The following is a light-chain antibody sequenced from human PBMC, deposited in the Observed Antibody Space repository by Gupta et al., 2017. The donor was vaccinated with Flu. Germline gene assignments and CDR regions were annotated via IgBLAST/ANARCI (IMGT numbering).Light chain of an antibody. CDR2: WAS. CDR1: QSVLYSSNNKNY. CDR3: QQYYSTPWT. Sequence: NCKSSQSVLYSSNNKNYLAWYQQKPGQPPKLLIYWASTRESGVPDRFVGSGSGTDFTLTISSLQAEDVAVYYCQQYYSTPWTFGQGTKVEIK. V-gene: IGKV4-1*01. J-gene: IGKJ1*01.